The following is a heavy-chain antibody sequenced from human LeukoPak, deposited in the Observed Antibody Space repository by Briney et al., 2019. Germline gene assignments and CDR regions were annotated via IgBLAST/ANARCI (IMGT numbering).Heavy chain of an antibody. Sequence: ASVKVSCKASAYTFTGYYMHWVRQALGQGLEWMGRINPNSGGTNYAQKFQGRVTMTRDTSISTVYMELSRLRSDDTAVYYCARGEDIVVYYRNNWFDPWGQGTLVTVSS. J-gene: IGHJ5*02. V-gene: IGHV1-2*06. D-gene: IGHD2-15*01. CDR1: AYTFTGYY. CDR3: ARGEDIVVYYRNNWFDP. CDR2: INPNSGGT.